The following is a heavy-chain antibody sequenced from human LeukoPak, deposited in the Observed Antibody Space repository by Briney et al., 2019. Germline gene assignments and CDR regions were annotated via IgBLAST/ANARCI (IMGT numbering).Heavy chain of an antibody. D-gene: IGHD3-9*01. CDR3: ARDPLFDWSKRGFDNWFDP. V-gene: IGHV4-59*01. CDR1: GGSISSDY. Sequence: KPSETLSLTCTVSGGSISSDYWSWIRQPPGKGLEWIAYIYSSGSTNYNPSLKSRVTISVDTSKNQFSLKLSSVTPADTAVYYCARDPLFDWSKRGFDNWFDPWGQGTLVTVSS. CDR2: IYSSGST. J-gene: IGHJ5*02.